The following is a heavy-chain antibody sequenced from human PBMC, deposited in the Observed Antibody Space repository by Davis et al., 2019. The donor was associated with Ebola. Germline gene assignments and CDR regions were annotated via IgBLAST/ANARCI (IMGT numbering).Heavy chain of an antibody. D-gene: IGHD6-19*01. CDR2: ISSSGSTI. CDR1: GFTFRSYS. V-gene: IGHV3-48*04. CDR3: ARDYGSGWYRVGTPDY. Sequence: GESLKISCAASGFTFRSYSMNWVRQAPGKGLEWVSYISSSGSTIYYADSVKGRFTISRDNAKNSLYLQMNSLRAEDTAVYYCARDYGSGWYRVGTPDYWGQGTLVTVSS. J-gene: IGHJ4*02.